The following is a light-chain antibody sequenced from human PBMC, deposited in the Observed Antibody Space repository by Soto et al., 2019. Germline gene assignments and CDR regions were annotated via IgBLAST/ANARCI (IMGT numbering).Light chain of an antibody. J-gene: IGLJ1*01. CDR1: SGDIGASNY. Sequence: QSVLTQPASVSGSPGQSITISCTGTSGDIGASNYVSWYQQHPGQAPKLMISDVSNRPSGISDRFSGSKSGNTASLTISGLQAEDEADYYCYSCSRNSDTRYVFGTGTKVTVL. CDR2: DVS. V-gene: IGLV2-14*03. CDR3: YSCSRNSDTRYV.